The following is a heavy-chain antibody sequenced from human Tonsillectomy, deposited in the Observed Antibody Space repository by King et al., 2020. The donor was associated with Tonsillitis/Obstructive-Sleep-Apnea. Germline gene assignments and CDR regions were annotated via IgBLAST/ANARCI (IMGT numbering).Heavy chain of an antibody. J-gene: IGHJ4*02. CDR2: ISDST. D-gene: IGHD6-13*01. CDR3: EKGVPGY. V-gene: IGHV3-23*04. Sequence: VQLVESGGGLVQPGGSLRVSCAASGFTFSSFAMSWVRQAPGKGLEWVSIISDSTYYADSVKGRFTMSRDNSKNTVYLQMNSLRAEDTAVYYCEKGVPGYWGQGTLVTVSS. CDR1: GFTFSSFA.